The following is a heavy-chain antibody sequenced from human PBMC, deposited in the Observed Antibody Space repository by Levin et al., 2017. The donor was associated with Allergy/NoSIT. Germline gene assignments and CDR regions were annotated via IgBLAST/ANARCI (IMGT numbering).Heavy chain of an antibody. J-gene: IGHJ5*01. CDR2: IYTSGNT. V-gene: IGHV3-53*01. Sequence: PGGSLRLSCAASGFTVTTNYMNWVRQAPGKGLEWVSVIYTSGNTYYADSVKGRFTTSRDNFRNTLCLQMNSLTAADTAIYYCARDRFLDGSASGCWFDSWGQGTLVTVSS. CDR3: ARDRFLDGSASGCWFDS. CDR1: GFTVTTNY. D-gene: IGHD3-10*01.